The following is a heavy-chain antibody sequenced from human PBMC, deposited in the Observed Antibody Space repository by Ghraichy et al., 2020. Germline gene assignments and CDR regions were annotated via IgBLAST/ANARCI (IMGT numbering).Heavy chain of an antibody. Sequence: SETLSLTCTVSGGSVSSGSYYWSWIRQPPGKGLEWIGYIYYSGSTNYNPSLKSRVTISVDTSKNQFSLKLSSVTAADTAVYYCARVHHYDRSFDIWGQGTMVTVSS. V-gene: IGHV4-61*01. CDR1: GGSVSSGSYY. CDR2: IYYSGST. D-gene: IGHD3-22*01. J-gene: IGHJ3*02. CDR3: ARVHHYDRSFDI.